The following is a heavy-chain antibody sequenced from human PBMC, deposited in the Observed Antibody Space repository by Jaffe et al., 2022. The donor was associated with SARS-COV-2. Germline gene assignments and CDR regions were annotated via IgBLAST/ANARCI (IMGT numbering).Heavy chain of an antibody. CDR2: SSGSGADT. J-gene: IGHJ6*03. Sequence: EVQLVESGGGLVQPGGSLRLSCAASGFTLSSHAMTWVRQAPGKGLEWVSTSSGSGADTYYADSVKGRFTISRDNSKNTLYLQMNSLRAEDTATYYCARDGGSAPVNYYYYTDVWGKGTTVTVSS. D-gene: IGHD3-10*01. V-gene: IGHV3-23*04. CDR3: ARDGGSAPVNYYYYTDV. CDR1: GFTLSSHA.